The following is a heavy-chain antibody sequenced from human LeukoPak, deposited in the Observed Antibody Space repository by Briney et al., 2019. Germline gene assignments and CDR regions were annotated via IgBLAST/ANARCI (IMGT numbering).Heavy chain of an antibody. CDR3: TTDHYCNNTNCFAGIGY. CDR1: DFSFITYA. D-gene: IGHD2-2*01. V-gene: IGHV3-23*01. J-gene: IGHJ4*02. CDR2: ISGGGDAT. Sequence: GGSLRLSCAASDFSFITYAMSWVRQAPGKGLEWVSTISGGGDATYYAAPVKGRFTISRDDSKNTLYLQMNSLKTEDTAVYYCTTDHYCNNTNCFAGIGYWGQGTLVTVSS.